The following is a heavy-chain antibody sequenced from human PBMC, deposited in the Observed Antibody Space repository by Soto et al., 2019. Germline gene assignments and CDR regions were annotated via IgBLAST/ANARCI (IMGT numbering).Heavy chain of an antibody. CDR1: GFTFSSYW. CDR2: INSDGSST. CDR3: ARGGIYSYGWREY. D-gene: IGHD5-18*01. V-gene: IGHV3-74*01. J-gene: IGHJ4*02. Sequence: LRLSCAASGFTFSSYWMHWVRQAPGKGLVWVSRINSDGSSTSYADSVKGRFTISRDNAKNTLYLQMNSLRAEDTPVYYCARGGIYSYGWREYWGQGTLVTVSS.